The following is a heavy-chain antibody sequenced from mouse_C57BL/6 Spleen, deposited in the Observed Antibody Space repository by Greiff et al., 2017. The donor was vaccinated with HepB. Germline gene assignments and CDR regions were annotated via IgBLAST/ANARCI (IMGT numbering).Heavy chain of an antibody. Sequence: QVQLQQPGAELVKPGASVKLSCKASGYTFTSYWMHWVKQRPGQGLEWIGMILPNSGSTNYNEKFTSKATLTVDKSSSTAYLQLSSLTSEDSAVYCCARYGSSYVYAMDYWGQGTSVTVSS. J-gene: IGHJ4*01. CDR2: ILPNSGST. CDR1: GYTFTSYW. D-gene: IGHD1-1*01. CDR3: ARYGSSYVYAMDY. V-gene: IGHV1-64*01.